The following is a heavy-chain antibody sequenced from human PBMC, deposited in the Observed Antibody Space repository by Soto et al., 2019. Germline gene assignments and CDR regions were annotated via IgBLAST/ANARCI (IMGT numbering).Heavy chain of an antibody. CDR1: GCTFTGYY. CDR3: AGQYSISFRFYYGMDV. Sequence: ASVKVSCKASGCTFTGYYMHWVRQAPGQGLEWMGWINPNSGGTNYAQKFQGRVTMTRDTSISTAYMELSRLRSDDTAVYYCAGQYSISFRFYYGMDVWGQGTTVTVSS. V-gene: IGHV1-2*02. D-gene: IGHD6-6*01. CDR2: INPNSGGT. J-gene: IGHJ6*02.